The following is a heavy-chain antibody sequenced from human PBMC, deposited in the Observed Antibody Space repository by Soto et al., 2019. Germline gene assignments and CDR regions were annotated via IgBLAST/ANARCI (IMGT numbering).Heavy chain of an antibody. Sequence: ASVKVSCKASGYTFTSYGISWVRQAPGQGLEWMGWISAYNGNTNYAQKLQGRVTMTTDTSTSTAYMELRSLRSDDTAVYYCARSPATTLKYYGMDVWGQGTTVTVSS. D-gene: IGHD4-17*01. CDR2: ISAYNGNT. V-gene: IGHV1-18*01. J-gene: IGHJ6*02. CDR3: ARSPATTLKYYGMDV. CDR1: GYTFTSYG.